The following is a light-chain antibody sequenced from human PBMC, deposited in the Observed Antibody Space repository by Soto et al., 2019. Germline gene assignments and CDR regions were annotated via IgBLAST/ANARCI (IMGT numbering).Light chain of an antibody. Sequence: EIVLTQSPATLSLSPGERATLSCRASQSVSSYLAWYQQKPGQAPRLLIYDASNRATGIPARFSGSGSVTDFTLTISSLEPEDFAVYYCQQRSNCPLITFGQPPRLEIK. CDR2: DAS. V-gene: IGKV3-11*01. CDR3: QQRSNCPLIT. CDR1: QSVSSY. J-gene: IGKJ5*01.